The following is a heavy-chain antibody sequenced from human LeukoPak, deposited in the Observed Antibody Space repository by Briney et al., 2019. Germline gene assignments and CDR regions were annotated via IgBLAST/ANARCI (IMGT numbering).Heavy chain of an antibody. J-gene: IGHJ5*02. CDR3: ARDSPTYSSSWYSFDP. CDR1: GGSINSYY. D-gene: IGHD6-13*01. Sequence: SETLSLTCTVSGGSINSYYWSWIRQPPGKGLEWIGYIHYSGSTYYNPSLKSRVTISVDTSKNQFSLKLSSVTAADTAVYYCARDSPTYSSSWYSFDPWGQGTLVTVSS. V-gene: IGHV4-59*12. CDR2: IHYSGST.